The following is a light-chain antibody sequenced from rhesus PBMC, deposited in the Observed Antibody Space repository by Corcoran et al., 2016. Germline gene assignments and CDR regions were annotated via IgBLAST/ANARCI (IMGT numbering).Light chain of an antibody. CDR3: QQYDDLPWT. Sequence: DIQMTQSPSSLSASVGDKVTITCHASQGIGSWLVWYQQKPGKAPKPLICAASRLLTGVPSRFSGSGSGTEYTLTISSLKPEDFATYYCQQYDDLPWTFGQGTKVE. CDR2: AAS. CDR1: QGIGSW. J-gene: IGKJ1*01. V-gene: IGKV1-19*01.